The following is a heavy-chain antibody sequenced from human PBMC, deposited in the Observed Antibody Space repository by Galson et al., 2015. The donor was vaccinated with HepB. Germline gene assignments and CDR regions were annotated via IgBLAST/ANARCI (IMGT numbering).Heavy chain of an antibody. CDR3: AKAWGWLRSNDAFDI. D-gene: IGHD5-12*01. CDR2: ISYDGSNK. V-gene: IGHV3-30*18. J-gene: IGHJ3*02. CDR1: GFTFSSYG. Sequence: SLRLSCAASGFTFSSYGMHWVRQAPGKGLEWVAAISYDGSNKYYADSVKGRFTISRDNSKNTLYLQMNSLRAEDTAVYYCAKAWGWLRSNDAFDIWGQGTMVTVSS.